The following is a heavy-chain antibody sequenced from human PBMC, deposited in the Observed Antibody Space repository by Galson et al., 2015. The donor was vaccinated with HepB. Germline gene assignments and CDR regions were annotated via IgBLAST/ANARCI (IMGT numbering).Heavy chain of an antibody. V-gene: IGHV3-49*03. CDR1: GFTSGDYT. J-gene: IGHJ4*02. Sequence: SLRLSCAASGFTSGDYTLSWFRQAPGKGLEWVGFIRSKAYGGTTEYAASVKGRFTISRDDSKSSAYLQMSSLITEDTAVYHCAREMGAWSRGFDNWGQGTLVTVSS. D-gene: IGHD1-26*01. CDR3: AREMGAWSRGFDN. CDR2: IRSKAYGGTT.